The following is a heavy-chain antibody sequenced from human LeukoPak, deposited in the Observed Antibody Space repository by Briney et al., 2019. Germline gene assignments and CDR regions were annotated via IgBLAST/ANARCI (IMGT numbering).Heavy chain of an antibody. D-gene: IGHD1-1*01. J-gene: IGHJ4*02. Sequence: GGSLRPSCAASGFTVSSNYMTWVRQAPGKGLEWVSSISSSGIYIYYADSVRGRFTISRDNAKNSLYLQMNSLRAEDTAVYVCARVQLERHFDDWGQGTLVTISS. CDR1: GFTVSSNY. CDR3: ARVQLERHFDD. V-gene: IGHV3-21*01. CDR2: ISSSGIYI.